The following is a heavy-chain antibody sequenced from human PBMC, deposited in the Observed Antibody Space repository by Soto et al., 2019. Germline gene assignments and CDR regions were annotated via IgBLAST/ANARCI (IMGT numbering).Heavy chain of an antibody. J-gene: IGHJ4*02. CDR3: ARHIAAAGEY. Sequence: GESMKSSCKGSGYSFTNYWISWVSQKHRKGLEWMGRIDPSDSYTNYSPSFQGHVTISADKSISTAYLQWSSLKASDTAMYYCARHIAAAGEYWGQGTLVTVSS. V-gene: IGHV5-10-1*01. D-gene: IGHD6-13*01. CDR1: GYSFTNYW. CDR2: IDPSDSYT.